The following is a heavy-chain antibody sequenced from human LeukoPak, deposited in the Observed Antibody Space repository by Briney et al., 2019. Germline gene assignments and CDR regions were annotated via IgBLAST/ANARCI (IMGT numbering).Heavy chain of an antibody. V-gene: IGHV3-23*01. CDR1: GFTLRTFA. CDR2: FSSSAANI. D-gene: IGHD1-14*01. J-gene: IGHJ4*02. Sequence: GGCLRLSCAASGFTLRTFAMSWVRQAPGKGLEWVSVFSSSAANIDYADSVTGRFTISRDISKNILYLQMNSLRAEDTAIYYCARLTGNHFDYWGQGTLVTVSS. CDR3: ARLTGNHFDY.